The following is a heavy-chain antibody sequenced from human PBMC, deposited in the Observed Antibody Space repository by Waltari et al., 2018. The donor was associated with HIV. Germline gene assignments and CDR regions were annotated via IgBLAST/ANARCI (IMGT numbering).Heavy chain of an antibody. V-gene: IGHV1-8*01. D-gene: IGHD6-6*01. CDR2: MNPNSGNT. Sequence: QVQLVQSGAEVKKPGASVKVSCKASGYTFPSYDIKWVRQATGQGLEWMGWMNPNSGNTGYAQKCQGRVTMTRNTSISTAYMELSSLRSEDTAVYYCARGSIAARGALYYWGQGTLVTVSS. CDR3: ARGSIAARGALYY. CDR1: GYTFPSYD. J-gene: IGHJ4*02.